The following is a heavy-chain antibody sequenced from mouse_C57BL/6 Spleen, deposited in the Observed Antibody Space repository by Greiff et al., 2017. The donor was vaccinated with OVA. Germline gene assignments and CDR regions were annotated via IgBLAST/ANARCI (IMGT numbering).Heavy chain of an antibody. V-gene: IGHV1-15*01. CDR3: ARYPYYYGSSPGYFEV. J-gene: IGHJ1*03. Sequence: QVHVKQSGAELVRPGASVTLSCKASGYTFTDYEMHWVKQTPVHGLEWIGAIDPETGGPAYNKKFKGKAILTADKSSSTAYMQLSSLTSEDSAVYYCARYPYYYGSSPGYFEVWGTGTTVTVSS. CDR2: IDPETGGP. CDR1: GYTFTDYE. D-gene: IGHD1-1*01.